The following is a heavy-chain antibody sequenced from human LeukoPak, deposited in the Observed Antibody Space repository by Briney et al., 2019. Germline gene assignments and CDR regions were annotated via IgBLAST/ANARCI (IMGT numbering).Heavy chain of an antibody. J-gene: IGHJ4*02. D-gene: IGHD6-19*01. CDR1: GYTFTSYG. Sequence: ASVKVSCKASGYTFTSYGISWVRQAPGLGLEWMGWISAYDGNTNYAQKLQGRVTMTTDTSTSTAYMELRSVRSDATAVYYCARVLRGSSGWYFDYGGQGTLVTVSS. CDR2: ISAYDGNT. V-gene: IGHV1-18*01. CDR3: ARVLRGSSGWYFDY.